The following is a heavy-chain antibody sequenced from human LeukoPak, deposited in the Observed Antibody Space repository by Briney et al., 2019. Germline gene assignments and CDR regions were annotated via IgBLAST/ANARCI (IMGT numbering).Heavy chain of an antibody. CDR2: INPSGGST. J-gene: IGHJ6*03. Sequence: GASVKVSCKASGYTFTSYYMHWVRQAPGQGLEWMGIINPSGGSTSYAQKFQGRVTITADESTSTAYMELSSLRSEDTAVYYCASLPIGKVYYYYYMDVWGKGTTVTVSS. D-gene: IGHD3-16*02. V-gene: IGHV1-46*01. CDR1: GYTFTSYY. CDR3: ASLPIGKVYYYYYMDV.